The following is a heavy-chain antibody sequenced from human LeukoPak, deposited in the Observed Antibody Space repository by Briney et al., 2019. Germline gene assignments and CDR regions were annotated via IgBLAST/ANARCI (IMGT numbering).Heavy chain of an antibody. D-gene: IGHD4-17*01. CDR3: ARGMTTVTTGDY. CDR2: IYSGGST. V-gene: IGHV3-66*01. CDR1: GFTVSSNY. Sequence: GGSLRLSCAASGFTVSSNYMSWVGQAPGKGLEWVSVIYSGGSTYYADSVKGRFTISRDNSKNTLYLQLNSLRAEDTAVYYCARGMTTVTTGDYWGQGTLVSVSS. J-gene: IGHJ4*02.